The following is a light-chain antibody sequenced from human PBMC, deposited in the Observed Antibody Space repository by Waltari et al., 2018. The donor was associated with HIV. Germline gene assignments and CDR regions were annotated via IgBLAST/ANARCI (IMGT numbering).Light chain of an antibody. V-gene: IGKV3-15*01. J-gene: IGKJ1*01. Sequence: EIVMTQSPATLSVSPGEKVTLSCRASQSVSSNLDWYQPKPGQDPGILIYGESTRAAGIPARFSGSGAGREFTLSISSLQSEDFAVYYCHQYHNWPRTFGQWTKVEI. CDR1: QSVSSN. CDR3: HQYHNWPRT. CDR2: GES.